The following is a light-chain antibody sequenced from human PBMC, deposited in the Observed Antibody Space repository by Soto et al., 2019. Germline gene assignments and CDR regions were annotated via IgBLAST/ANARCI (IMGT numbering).Light chain of an antibody. CDR2: EVS. CDR1: SSDVGGYRY. CDR3: SSYTSSGPLVV. J-gene: IGLJ2*01. V-gene: IGLV2-14*01. Sequence: QSALAQPASVSGSPGQSITISCTGTSSDVGGYRYVSWYQQFPDKAPKLMIYEVSNRPSGVSSRFSGSKSGNTASLTISGLQAEDEADYYCSSYTSSGPLVVFGGGTKSPS.